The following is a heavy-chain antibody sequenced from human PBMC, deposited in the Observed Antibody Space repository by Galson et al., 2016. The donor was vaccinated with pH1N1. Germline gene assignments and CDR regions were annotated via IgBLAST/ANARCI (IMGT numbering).Heavy chain of an antibody. CDR3: AKDRNTALDTYHYYYGMDI. J-gene: IGHJ6*02. D-gene: IGHD5-18*01. Sequence: SVKVSCKASGDTFTSYPFNWVRQAPGQGLEWMGGIIPLFGTANYAQKFQGRVTVTAEESTSTVYLDLSSLRSEDTAVYYCAKDRNTALDTYHYYYGMDIWGQGTTVTVSS. CDR2: IIPLFGTA. V-gene: IGHV1-69*13. CDR1: GDTFTSYP.